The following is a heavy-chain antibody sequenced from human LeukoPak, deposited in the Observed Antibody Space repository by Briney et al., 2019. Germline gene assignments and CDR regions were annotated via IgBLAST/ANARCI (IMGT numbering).Heavy chain of an antibody. Sequence: GGSLRLSCAASGFTFSSYWMSWVRQAPGKGLVWVSRISDGGSTTTYADSVKGRFTISRDNAKNTLYLQMNGLRAEDTAVYYCSRSAYYDGSGNYYDYWGQGTLVTVSS. CDR3: SRSAYYDGSGNYYDY. CDR1: GFTFSSYW. J-gene: IGHJ4*02. V-gene: IGHV3-74*01. D-gene: IGHD3-22*01. CDR2: ISDGGSTT.